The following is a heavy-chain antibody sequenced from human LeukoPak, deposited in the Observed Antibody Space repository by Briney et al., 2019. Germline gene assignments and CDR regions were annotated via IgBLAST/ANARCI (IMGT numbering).Heavy chain of an antibody. D-gene: IGHD3-10*01. V-gene: IGHV4-59*06. J-gene: IGHJ3*02. CDR2: IYYSGST. Sequence: SETLSLTCTVSGGSISSYYWSWIRQHPGKGLEWIGYIYYSGSTYYNPSLKSRVTISVDTSKNQFSLKLSSVTAADTAVYYCARGGAGFGSGSYYQRGDAFDIWGQGTMVTVSS. CDR1: GGSISSYY. CDR3: ARGGAGFGSGSYYQRGDAFDI.